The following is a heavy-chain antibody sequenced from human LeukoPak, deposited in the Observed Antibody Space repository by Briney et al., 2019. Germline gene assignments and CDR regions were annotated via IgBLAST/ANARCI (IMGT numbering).Heavy chain of an antibody. J-gene: IGHJ4*02. V-gene: IGHV4-38-2*02. CDR1: GYSISSGYY. D-gene: IGHD4-17*01. CDR3: ARDSATVTTKYDY. Sequence: SETLSFTCTVSGYSISSGYYWGWIRQPPGKGLEWIGSIYHSGSTYYNPSLKSRVTISVDTSKNQFSLKLSSVTAADTAVYYCARDSATVTTKYDYWGQGTLVTVSS. CDR2: IYHSGST.